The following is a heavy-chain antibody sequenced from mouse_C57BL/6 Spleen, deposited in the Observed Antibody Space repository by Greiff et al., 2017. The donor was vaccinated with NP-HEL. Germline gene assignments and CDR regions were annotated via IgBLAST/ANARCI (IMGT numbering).Heavy chain of an antibody. CDR1: GFTFSSYT. J-gene: IGHJ4*01. V-gene: IGHV5-9*01. Sequence: EVKLVESGGGLVKPGGSLKLSCAASGFTFSSYTMSWVRQTPEKRLEWVATISGGGGNTYYPDSVKGRFTISRDNAKNTLYLQMSSLRSEDTALYYCASLRGGTTVVPTSMDYWGQGTSVTVSS. CDR2: ISGGGGNT. CDR3: ASLRGGTTVVPTSMDY. D-gene: IGHD1-1*01.